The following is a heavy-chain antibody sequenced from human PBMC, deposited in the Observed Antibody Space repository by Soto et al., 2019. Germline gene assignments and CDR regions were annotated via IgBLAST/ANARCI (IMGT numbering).Heavy chain of an antibody. D-gene: IGHD3-10*01. J-gene: IGHJ4*02. V-gene: IGHV3-30*18. CDR2: ISYDGSNK. Sequence: QVQLVESGGGVVQPGRSLRLSCAASGFTFSSYGMHWVRQAPGKGLEWVAVISYDGSNKYYADSVKGRFTISRDNSKNTLYLQMNSLRAEDTAVYYCAKTESYYGSGSYYEFDYWGQGTLVTVSS. CDR1: GFTFSSYG. CDR3: AKTESYYGSGSYYEFDY.